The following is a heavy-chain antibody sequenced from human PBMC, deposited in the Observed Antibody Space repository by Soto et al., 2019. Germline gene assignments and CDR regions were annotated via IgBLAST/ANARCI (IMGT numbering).Heavy chain of an antibody. J-gene: IGHJ4*02. CDR1: GFTFSSYA. CDR3: ARVGSGYDLREFDY. V-gene: IGHV3-30-3*01. D-gene: IGHD5-12*01. Sequence: PVGSLRLSCAASGFTFSSYAMHWVRQAPGKGLEWVAVISYDGSNKYYADSVKGRFTISRDNSKNTLYLQMNSLRAEDTAVYYCARVGSGYDLREFDYWGQGTLVTVSS. CDR2: ISYDGSNK.